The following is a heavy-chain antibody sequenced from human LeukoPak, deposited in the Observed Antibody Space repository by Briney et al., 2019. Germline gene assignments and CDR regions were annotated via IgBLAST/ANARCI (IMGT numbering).Heavy chain of an antibody. Sequence: PSETLSLTCTVSGGSITSYYWSWIRQPPGKGLEWLGYIYYSGSTNHNPSLKSRVTISVDSSKNQFSLKLSSVTAADTAVYYCARTLKKYGDYEWNGAFDIWGQGTMVTVSS. CDR2: IYYSGST. CDR3: ARTLKKYGDYEWNGAFDI. D-gene: IGHD4-17*01. J-gene: IGHJ3*02. V-gene: IGHV4-59*12. CDR1: GGSITSYY.